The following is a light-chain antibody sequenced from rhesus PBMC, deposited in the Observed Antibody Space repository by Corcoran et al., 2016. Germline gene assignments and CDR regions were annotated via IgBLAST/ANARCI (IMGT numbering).Light chain of an antibody. CDR2: KAS. V-gene: IGKV1-22*01. J-gene: IGKJ4*01. CDR3: QQHNSYPPT. Sequence: DIQMTQSPSSLSASVGDTVTITFRTSQSISRWLDWYQQKPGKAPKLLMYKASSLQSGVPSRVSGSGAGTDVTLTISSLQPEDFATDYCQQHNSYPPTFGGGTKVELE. CDR1: QSISRW.